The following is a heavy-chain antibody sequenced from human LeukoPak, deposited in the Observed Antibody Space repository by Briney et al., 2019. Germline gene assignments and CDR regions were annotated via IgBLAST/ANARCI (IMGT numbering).Heavy chain of an antibody. CDR2: ISSSSSYI. CDR1: GFTFSSYS. Sequence: GRSLRLSCAASGFTFSSYSMNWVRQAPGKGLEWVSSISSSSSYIYYADSVKGRFTISRDNAKNSLYLQMNSLRAEDTAVYYCASDVGYDYVWGSYPLGYWGQGTLVTVSS. J-gene: IGHJ4*02. CDR3: ASDVGYDYVWGSYPLGY. V-gene: IGHV3-21*01. D-gene: IGHD3-16*02.